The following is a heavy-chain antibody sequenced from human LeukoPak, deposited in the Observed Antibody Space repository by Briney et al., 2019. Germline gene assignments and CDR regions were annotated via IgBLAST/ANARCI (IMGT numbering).Heavy chain of an antibody. CDR3: ARSLYSRSRDFDS. D-gene: IGHD6-6*01. J-gene: IGHJ4*02. CDR1: GGSISGYF. V-gene: IGHV4-59*01. Sequence: SETLSLTCTVSGGSISGYFWSWIRQPPGKGLEWIGYIYNSGSTNYNPSLKSRVTISLDTSKNQFSLKLSSVTAADTAVYYCARSLYSRSRDFDSWGQGTLVTVSS. CDR2: IYNSGST.